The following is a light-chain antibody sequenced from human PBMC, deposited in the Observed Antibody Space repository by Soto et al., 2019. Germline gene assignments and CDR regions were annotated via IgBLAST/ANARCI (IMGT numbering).Light chain of an antibody. CDR2: GAS. CDR1: QSVSSD. CDR3: QQYGSSPRT. Sequence: EIVLTQSPATLSVSPGERVILSCRASQSVSSDLAWYHHKPGQAPRLLSYGASTRATGIPARFSGSGSGTEFTLTISRLEPEDFAVYYCQQYGSSPRTFGQGTKVDIK. J-gene: IGKJ1*01. V-gene: IGKV3-20*01.